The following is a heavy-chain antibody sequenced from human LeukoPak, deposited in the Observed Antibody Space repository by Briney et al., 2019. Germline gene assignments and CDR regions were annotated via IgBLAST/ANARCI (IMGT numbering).Heavy chain of an antibody. CDR2: INPNSGGT. D-gene: IGHD2-2*01. CDR3: ARDVGVYCSSTSCSDY. CDR1: GYTFTGYY. J-gene: IGHJ4*02. V-gene: IGHV1-2*02. Sequence: ASVKVSCTASGYTFTGYYMHWVRQAPGQGLEWMGWINPNSGGTNYAQKFQGRVTMTRDTSISTAYMELSRLRSDDTAVYYCARDVGVYCSSTSCSDYWGQGTLVTVSS.